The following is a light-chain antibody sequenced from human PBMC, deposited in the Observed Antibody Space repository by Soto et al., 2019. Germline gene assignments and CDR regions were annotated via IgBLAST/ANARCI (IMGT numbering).Light chain of an antibody. CDR2: VNSDGSH. V-gene: IGLV4-69*01. CDR3: QTWDTGIVV. CDR1: SGHSSYA. J-gene: IGLJ2*01. Sequence: QLVLTQSPSASASLGASVKLTCTLNSGHSSYAIAWHQQQPEKGPRYLMKVNSDGSHNKGDGIPDRFSGSSSGAERYLTISSLQSEDEADYYCQTWDTGIVVFGGGTKVTVL.